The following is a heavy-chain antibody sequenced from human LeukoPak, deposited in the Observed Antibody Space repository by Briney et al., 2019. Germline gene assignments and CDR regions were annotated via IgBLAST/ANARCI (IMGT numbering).Heavy chain of an antibody. CDR1: GDSIRNYY. Sequence: PSETLSLTCSVSGDSIRNYYWSWIRQPPGKGLEWIGYIYYSGSTNYNPSLKSRVTISVDTSKNQFSLKLSSVTAADTAVYYCAKIAAAGRQYFDLWGRGTLVTVSS. CDR2: IYYSGST. J-gene: IGHJ2*01. CDR3: AKIAAAGRQYFDL. V-gene: IGHV4-59*01. D-gene: IGHD6-13*01.